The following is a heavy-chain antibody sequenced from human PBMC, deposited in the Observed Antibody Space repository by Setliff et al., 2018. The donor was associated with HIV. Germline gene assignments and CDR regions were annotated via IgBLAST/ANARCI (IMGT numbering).Heavy chain of an antibody. V-gene: IGHV4-39*07. CDR1: GASISSSTYY. CDR2: ISYTGST. Sequence: NPSETLSLTCTVSGASISSSTYYWGWIRQPPGKGLEWIGSISYTGSTYYNPSLKSRVTMSADTSKNQFSLKVTSVTAADTAVYYCARVTTVTSYYYYYYYMDVWGKGTTVTVSS. CDR3: ARVTTVTSYYYYYYYMDV. J-gene: IGHJ6*03. D-gene: IGHD4-17*01.